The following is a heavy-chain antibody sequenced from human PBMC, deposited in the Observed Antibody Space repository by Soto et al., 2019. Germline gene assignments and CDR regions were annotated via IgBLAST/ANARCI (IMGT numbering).Heavy chain of an antibody. D-gene: IGHD5-18*01. CDR1: GGSISSGGSY. CDR2: IHYSGTT. CDR3: ARDRDSYGFHDY. J-gene: IGHJ4*02. Sequence: QVQLQESGPGLVKPSQTLSVTCTVSGGSISSGGSYWSWIRQHPGKGLEWIGYIHYSGTTYYNPSLKSGVTISIDTSKKQFSLKLSSVTAADTAVYSCARDRDSYGFHDYWGQGTLVTVSS. V-gene: IGHV4-31*03.